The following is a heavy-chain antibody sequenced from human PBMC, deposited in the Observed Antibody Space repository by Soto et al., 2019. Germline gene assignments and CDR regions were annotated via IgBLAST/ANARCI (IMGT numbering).Heavy chain of an antibody. J-gene: IGHJ5*02. V-gene: IGHV4-30-2*01. CDR3: ARMGLSPGTYWFDP. D-gene: IGHD1-26*01. CDR2: IYHSGST. CDR1: GGSISSGGYS. Sequence: QPQLQESGSGLVKPSQTLSLTCAVSGGSISSGGYSWSWIRQPPGKGLEWIGYIYHSGSTYYNPSLKSRVTISVDRSKNQFSLKLSSVTAADTAVYYCARMGLSPGTYWFDPWGQGTLVTVSS.